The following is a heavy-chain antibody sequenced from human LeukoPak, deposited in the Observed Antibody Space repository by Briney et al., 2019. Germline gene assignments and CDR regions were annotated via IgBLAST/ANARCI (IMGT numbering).Heavy chain of an antibody. Sequence: SETLSLTCTVSGGSISSGDYYWSWIRQPPGKGLEWIGYIYYSGSTYYNPSLKSRVTISVGTSKNQFSLKLSSVTAADTAVYYCARAAAARPDYFDYWGQGTLVTVSS. CDR2: IYYSGST. CDR3: ARAAAARPDYFDY. D-gene: IGHD6-6*01. V-gene: IGHV4-30-4*01. CDR1: GGSISSGDYY. J-gene: IGHJ4*02.